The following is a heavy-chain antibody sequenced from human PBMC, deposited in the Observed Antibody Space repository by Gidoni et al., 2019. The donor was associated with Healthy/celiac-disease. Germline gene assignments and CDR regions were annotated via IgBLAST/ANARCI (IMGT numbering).Heavy chain of an antibody. CDR1: GFTFSSYA. J-gene: IGHJ1*01. CDR3: AKDLGIVGAIHAEYFQH. D-gene: IGHD1-26*01. Sequence: EVQLLESGGGLVQPGGSLRLSCAASGFTFSSYAMSWVRQAPGKGLEWVSAISGSGGSTYYADSVKGRFTISRDNSKNTLYLQMNSLRAEDTAVYYCAKDLGIVGAIHAEYFQHWGQGTLVTVSS. CDR2: ISGSGGST. V-gene: IGHV3-23*01.